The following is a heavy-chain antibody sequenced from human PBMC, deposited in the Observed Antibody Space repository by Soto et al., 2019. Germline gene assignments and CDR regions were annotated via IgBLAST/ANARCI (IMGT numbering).Heavy chain of an antibody. CDR1: GYIFTGYY. V-gene: IGHV1-2*04. D-gene: IGHD6-19*01. CDR2: INPNSGDT. Sequence: QVQLVQSGAEVKKPGASVKVSCKASGYIFTGYYMHWVRQAPGQGLEWMGWINPNSGDTNYAQKFQGWVTMTRDTSISTAYMELSRLTFDDTAVYYCARGSRIAVAGNPFSAYWGQGTLVTVSS. J-gene: IGHJ4*02. CDR3: ARGSRIAVAGNPFSAY.